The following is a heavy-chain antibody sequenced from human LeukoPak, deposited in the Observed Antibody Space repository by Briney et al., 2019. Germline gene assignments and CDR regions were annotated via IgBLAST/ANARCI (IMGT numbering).Heavy chain of an antibody. D-gene: IGHD2-2*01. CDR1: GFTFSSYG. CDR3: AKDHFVGYCSSTSCYDAFDI. CDR2: IRYDGSNK. Sequence: PGGSLRLSCAASGFTFSSYGMHWVRQAPGKGLEWVAFIRYDGSNKYYADSVKGRFTISRDNSKNTLYLQMNSLRAEDTAVYYCAKDHFVGYCSSTSCYDAFDIWGQGTMVTVSS. V-gene: IGHV3-30*02. J-gene: IGHJ3*02.